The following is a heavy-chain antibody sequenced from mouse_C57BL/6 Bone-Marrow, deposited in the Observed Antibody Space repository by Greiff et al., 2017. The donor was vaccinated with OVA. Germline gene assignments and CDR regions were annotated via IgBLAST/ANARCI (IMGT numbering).Heavy chain of an antibody. Sequence: VQLQESGAELVRPGASVKLSCTASGFNFTDDYMHWVKQRPEQGLEWIGWIDPENGDTEYASKFQGKATITADTSSNTAYLQLSSLTSEDTAVYYCTTCYYYGSGYAWFAYWGQGTLVTVSA. CDR2: IDPENGDT. J-gene: IGHJ3*01. CDR3: TTCYYYGSGYAWFAY. V-gene: IGHV14-4*01. CDR1: GFNFTDDY. D-gene: IGHD1-1*01.